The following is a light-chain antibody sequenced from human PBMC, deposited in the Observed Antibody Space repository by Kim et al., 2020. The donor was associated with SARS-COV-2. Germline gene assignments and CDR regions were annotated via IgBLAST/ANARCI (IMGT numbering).Light chain of an antibody. Sequence: EIVMTQSPATLSASPGDGVTLSCRASQTVYSNLAWYQQKPGQAPSLLFSRPSSRATGIPDRFSGGAPSGTEFTLTISNLQSEDFAVYYCQQFYRWPYTFGQGTKLEI. J-gene: IGKJ2*01. CDR3: QQFYRWPYT. CDR1: QTVYSN. V-gene: IGKV3-15*01. CDR2: RPS.